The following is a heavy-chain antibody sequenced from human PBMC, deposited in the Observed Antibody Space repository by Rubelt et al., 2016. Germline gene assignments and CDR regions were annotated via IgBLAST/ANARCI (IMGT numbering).Heavy chain of an antibody. J-gene: IGHJ4*02. V-gene: IGHV4-39*01. CDR2: IYYSGST. D-gene: IGHD1-26*01. CDR1: GGSISSSSYY. Sequence: QLQLQESGPGLVKPSETLSLTCTVSGGSISSSSYYWGWIRQPPGKGLEWIGSIYYSGSTYYNPSLKGRVTISVDTSKNQLSRKLSSVTAADTAVYYCARWGGSYHYFDYWGQGTLVTVSS. CDR3: ARWGGSYHYFDY.